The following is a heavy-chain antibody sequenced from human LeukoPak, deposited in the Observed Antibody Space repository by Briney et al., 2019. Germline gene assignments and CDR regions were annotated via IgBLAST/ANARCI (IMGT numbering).Heavy chain of an antibody. V-gene: IGHV4-39*01. CDR1: GGSISSSSYY. CDR3: ARWSSSWYASSGWYDRFDY. D-gene: IGHD6-19*01. Sequence: PSETLSLTCTVSGGSISSSSYYWGWIRQPPGKGLEWIVSIYYSGSTYYNPSLKSRVTISVDTSKNQFSLKLSSVTAADTAVYYCARWSSSWYASSGWYDRFDYWGQGTLVTVSS. J-gene: IGHJ4*02. CDR2: IYYSGST.